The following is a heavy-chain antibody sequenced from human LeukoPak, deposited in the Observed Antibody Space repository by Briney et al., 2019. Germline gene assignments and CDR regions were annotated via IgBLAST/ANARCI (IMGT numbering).Heavy chain of an antibody. V-gene: IGHV1-69*13. CDR1: GGTFSSYA. D-gene: IGHD4-17*01. Sequence: SVKVSCKASGGTFSSYAISWVRQAPGQGLEWMGGIIPIFGTANYAQKFQGRVTIAADESTSTAYMELSSLRSEDTAVYYCARGRTTVTTLSYYYYGMDVWGQGTTVTVSS. J-gene: IGHJ6*02. CDR3: ARGRTTVTTLSYYYYGMDV. CDR2: IIPIFGTA.